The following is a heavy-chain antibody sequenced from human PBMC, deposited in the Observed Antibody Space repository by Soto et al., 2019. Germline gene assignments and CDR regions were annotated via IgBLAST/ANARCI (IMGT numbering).Heavy chain of an antibody. CDR1: GLTFSSYG. J-gene: IGHJ6*02. CDR3: AKDLGRFSVTAMSYGMDV. CDR2: ISYDGSTQ. V-gene: IGHV3-30*18. Sequence: QVQLVESGGGVVQPGRSLRLSCVASGLTFSSYGMHWVRQAPGKGLEWVAFISYDGSTQYYADSVKGRFTISRDNSKNTLYLRMNSLRAEDSALYYCAKDLGRFSVTAMSYGMDVWGQGTMVTVSS. D-gene: IGHD2-21*02.